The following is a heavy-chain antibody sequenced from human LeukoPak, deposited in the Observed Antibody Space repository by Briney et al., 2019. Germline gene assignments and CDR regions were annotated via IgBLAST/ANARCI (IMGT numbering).Heavy chain of an antibody. CDR1: GGSISSGGYS. CDR2: IYHSGST. D-gene: IGHD4-23*01. V-gene: IGHV4-30-2*01. J-gene: IGHJ4*02. Sequence: ASQTLSLTCAVSGGSISSGGYSWSWIRQPPGKGLEWIGYIYHSGSTYYNPSLKSRVTTSVDRSKNQFSLKLSSVTAADTAVYYCARADKLAHFDYWGQGTLVTVSS. CDR3: ARADKLAHFDY.